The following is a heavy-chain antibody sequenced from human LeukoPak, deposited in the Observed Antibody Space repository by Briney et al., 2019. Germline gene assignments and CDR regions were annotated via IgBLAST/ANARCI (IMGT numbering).Heavy chain of an antibody. D-gene: IGHD3-22*01. CDR1: GGSFSGYY. Sequence: PSETLSLTCAVYGGSFSGYYWTWIRQAPGKGLEWIGEINPSGRISYNTSLKSRLTISVDASKNQFSLNLRSLTAADTAVYYCARGRQEVSMIVVVMTAVSYYLDVWGKGTTVTVS. V-gene: IGHV4-34*01. CDR2: INPSGRI. CDR3: ARGRQEVSMIVVVMTAVSYYLDV. J-gene: IGHJ6*03.